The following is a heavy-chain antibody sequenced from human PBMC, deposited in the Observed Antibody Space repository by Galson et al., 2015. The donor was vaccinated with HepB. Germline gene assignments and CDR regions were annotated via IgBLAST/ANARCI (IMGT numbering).Heavy chain of an antibody. CDR2: IYDSGRT. D-gene: IGHD6-19*01. CDR1: GGSISISDYY. J-gene: IGHJ4*02. Sequence: SETLSLTCTVSGGSISISDYYWGWIRQPPGKGLEWIGNIYDSGRTYNNPSLKSRVTITVDTSKKQYSLRLSSVTAADTALYYCATGFGYSSGWRPFDSWGQGTLVTVSS. CDR3: ATGFGYSSGWRPFDS. V-gene: IGHV4-39*01.